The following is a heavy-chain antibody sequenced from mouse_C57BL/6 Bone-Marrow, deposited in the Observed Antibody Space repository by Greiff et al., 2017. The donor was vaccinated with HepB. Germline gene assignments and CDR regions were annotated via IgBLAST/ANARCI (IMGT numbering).Heavy chain of an antibody. J-gene: IGHJ3*01. Sequence: EVKLVESGGDLVKPGGSLKLSCAASGFTFSSYGMSWVRQTPDKRLEWVATISSGGSYTYYPDSVKGRFTISRDNAKNTLYLQMSSLKSEDTAMYYCASPLSFAYWGQGTLVTVSA. CDR1: GFTFSSYG. CDR3: ASPLSFAY. D-gene: IGHD6-1*01. V-gene: IGHV5-6*01. CDR2: ISSGGSYT.